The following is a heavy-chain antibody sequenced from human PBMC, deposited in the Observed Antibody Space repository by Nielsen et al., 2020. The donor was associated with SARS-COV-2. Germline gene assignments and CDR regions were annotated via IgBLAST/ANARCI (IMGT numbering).Heavy chain of an antibody. CDR3: AKMGVLRYFDPPGDDAFDI. CDR2: ISWNSGSI. CDR1: GFTFDDYA. Sequence: GGSLRLSCAASGFTFDDYAMHWVRQAPGKGLEWVSGISWNSGSIGYADSVKGRFTISRDNAKNSLYLQMNSLRAEDTALYYCAKMGVLRYFDPPGDDAFDIWGQGTMVTVSS. V-gene: IGHV3-9*01. D-gene: IGHD3-9*01. J-gene: IGHJ3*02.